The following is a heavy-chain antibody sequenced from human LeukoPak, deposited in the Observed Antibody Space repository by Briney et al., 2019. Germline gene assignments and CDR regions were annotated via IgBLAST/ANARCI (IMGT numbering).Heavy chain of an antibody. CDR2: INHSGRT. Sequence: SETLSLTCAVYGESFSGYYWTWVRQPPGKGLEWIGDINHSGRTTYNPSLKSRVITSVDTSKNLFSLNLTSVTAADTAVYYCTRPWQRRYYMDVWGKGTTVAVSS. V-gene: IGHV4-34*01. CDR1: GESFSGYY. J-gene: IGHJ6*03. CDR3: TRPWQRRYYMDV.